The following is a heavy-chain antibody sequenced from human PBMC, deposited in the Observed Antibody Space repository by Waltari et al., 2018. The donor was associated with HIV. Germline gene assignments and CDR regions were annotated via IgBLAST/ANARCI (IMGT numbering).Heavy chain of an antibody. CDR1: GFAFHSYG. CDR2: HSGGGGST. D-gene: IGHD6-13*01. V-gene: IGHV3-23*01. J-gene: IGHJ4*02. Sequence: EVHLLESGGGLVQPGGSLRLSCAASGFAFHSYGRNWVRQPPGRGLEWVSGHSGGGGSTYYADSVKGRFTISRDSFNNTLYLNMTSLRAEDTALYFCAKSPRAAPYYFDSWGQGTQVTVSS. CDR3: AKSPRAAPYYFDS.